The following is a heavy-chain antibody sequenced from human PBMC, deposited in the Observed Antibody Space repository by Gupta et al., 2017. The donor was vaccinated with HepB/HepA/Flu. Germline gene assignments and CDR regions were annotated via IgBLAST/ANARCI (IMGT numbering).Heavy chain of an antibody. CDR3: TSLGWPMGGY. CDR2: ARNKANSYTT. J-gene: IGHJ4*02. D-gene: IGHD3-3*01. V-gene: IGHV3-72*01. CDR1: GLTFSDYY. Sequence: EVQLVESGGGLVKPGGSLRLSCAVSGLTFSDYYMDWVRQAPGKGLEWVGRARNKANSYTTEYAASVKGRFTISRDDSKNSVYLQMNSLKTEDTAVYYCTSLGWPMGGYWGQGTLVTVSS.